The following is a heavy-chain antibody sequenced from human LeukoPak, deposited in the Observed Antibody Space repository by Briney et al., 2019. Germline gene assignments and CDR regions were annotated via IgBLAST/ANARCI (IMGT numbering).Heavy chain of an antibody. V-gene: IGHV3-23*01. Sequence: PGGSLRLSCAASGFTFSNYPMSCVRQAPGKGLEWVSTSGGGDGTYYAESVRGRFTISRDESKSTLYLQMSNLRAEDTAIYYCAKDLRGRLLRYFDYWGRGTLVTVSS. CDR2: SGGGDGT. CDR3: AKDLRGRLLRYFDY. CDR1: GFTFSNYP. J-gene: IGHJ4*02. D-gene: IGHD3-16*01.